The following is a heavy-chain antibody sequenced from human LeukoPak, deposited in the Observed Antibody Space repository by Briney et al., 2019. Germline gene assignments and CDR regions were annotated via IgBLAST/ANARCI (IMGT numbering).Heavy chain of an antibody. V-gene: IGHV1-2*02. J-gene: IGHJ4*02. CDR3: ARGSNGAAVG. CDR1: GYTFTDYY. CDR2: IKPNSGGT. D-gene: IGHD6-13*01. Sequence: ASVKVSCKASGYTFTDYYIHWVRQAPGQGLEWMGGIKPNSGGTNYAQKFEGRVTMTRDTSISTAYMELSRLRSDDTAVYYCARGSNGAAVGWGQGTLVTVSS.